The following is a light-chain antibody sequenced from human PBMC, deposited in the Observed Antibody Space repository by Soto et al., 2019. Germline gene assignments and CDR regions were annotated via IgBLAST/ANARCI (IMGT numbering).Light chain of an antibody. CDR3: QQYNNWPPVT. J-gene: IGKJ1*01. V-gene: IGKV3D-15*01. Sequence: EIVLTQSPGTLSVSPGERATLSCRASQNVGSNLAWYQQKPGQAPGLLIYGASTRATGIPARFSGSGSGTEFTLTISSLQSEDFAVYYCQQYNNWPPVTFGQGTKVDIK. CDR1: QNVGSN. CDR2: GAS.